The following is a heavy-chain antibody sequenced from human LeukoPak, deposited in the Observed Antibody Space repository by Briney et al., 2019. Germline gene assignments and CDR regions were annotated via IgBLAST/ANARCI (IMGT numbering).Heavy chain of an antibody. CDR1: GGSLTSGSYF. CDR3: GRDVRSIAGRRGGYYYYYMDV. Sequence: PSETLSLTCTVSGGSLTSGSYFWSWIRQPPGKRLEWMGFINYSGSTNYNPSLKSRVIISMDTSKNQFSLKLSSVTAADTAVYYCGRDVRSIAGRRGGYYYYYMDVWGNGTTVTVSS. CDR2: INYSGST. V-gene: IGHV4-61*01. D-gene: IGHD6-6*01. J-gene: IGHJ6*03.